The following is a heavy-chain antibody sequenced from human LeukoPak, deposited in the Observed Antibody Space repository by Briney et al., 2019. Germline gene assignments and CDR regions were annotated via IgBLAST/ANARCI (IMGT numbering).Heavy chain of an antibody. CDR3: TTEPPLSDPVYYDFWSGPLDAFDI. D-gene: IGHD3-3*01. CDR2: IRHDGSNK. CDR1: GFTFSSYG. Sequence: GGSLRLSCAASGFTFSSYGMHWVRQAPGKGLEWVAFIRHDGSNKYYADSVKGRFTISRDNSKNTLYLQMNSLKTEDTAVYYCTTEPPLSDPVYYDFWSGPLDAFDIWGQGTMVTVSS. V-gene: IGHV3-30*02. J-gene: IGHJ3*02.